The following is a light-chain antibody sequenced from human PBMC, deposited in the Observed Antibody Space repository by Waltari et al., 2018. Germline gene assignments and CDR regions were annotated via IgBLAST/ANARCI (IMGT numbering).Light chain of an antibody. CDR2: DVT. CDR3: SSQTLDGLVL. CDR1: ASAVGPSDY. Sequence: QSALTQPASVSGSPGQSITIPRSRVASAVGPSDYVSWHQHHPGKAPQVIIYDVTNRPSGVSDRFSASKSANTASLTISRLQPEDEADYYCSSQTLDGLVLFGGGTRLTVL. J-gene: IGLJ2*01. V-gene: IGLV2-14*03.